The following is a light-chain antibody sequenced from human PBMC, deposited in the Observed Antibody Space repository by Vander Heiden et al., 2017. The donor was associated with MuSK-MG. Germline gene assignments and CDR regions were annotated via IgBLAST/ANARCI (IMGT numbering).Light chain of an antibody. J-gene: IGKJ3*01. CDR1: QSVSRY. CDR2: DAS. V-gene: IGKV3-11*01. CDR3: QQRNNWPPGT. Sequence: EIVLTQSPGILSLSPGERATLSCRASQSVSRYLAWYQQQPGRTPRLLIYDASNRATGIPASFSGSGSGTHFTLPISSLEPDDFAVYYCQQRNNWPPGTFGPGTKVDIK.